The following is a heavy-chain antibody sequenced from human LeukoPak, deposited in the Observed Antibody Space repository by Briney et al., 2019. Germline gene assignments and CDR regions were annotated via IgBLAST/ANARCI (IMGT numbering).Heavy chain of an antibody. V-gene: IGHV3-23*01. CDR3: AKSVESAVTTNPYFDY. Sequence: GGSLRLSCAASGFTFSSYAMSWVRQAPGKGLEWVSISGSGGSTYYADSVEGRFTISRDNSKNTLVLQMNSLRAEDTAVYYCAKSVESAVTTNPYFDYWGQGTLVTVSS. CDR1: GFTFSSYA. D-gene: IGHD4-17*01. CDR2: SGSGGST. J-gene: IGHJ4*02.